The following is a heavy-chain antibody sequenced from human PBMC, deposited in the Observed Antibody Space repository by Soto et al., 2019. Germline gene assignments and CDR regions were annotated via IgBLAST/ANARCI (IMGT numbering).Heavy chain of an antibody. D-gene: IGHD5-12*01. CDR3: VRGGNSGYYYE. CDR1: GYTFTDYY. V-gene: IGHV1-2*02. J-gene: IGHJ4*02. CDR2: INPKNGGT. Sequence: QVQLVQPGAEVKKPGASVKVSCKASGYTFTDYYLHWVRQAPGQGFEWMGWINPKNGGTKYVQKFQGRVTMTRDTSIRIAYMELSRVRYDDTDVYYCVRGGNSGYYYEWGQGTLVTVSS.